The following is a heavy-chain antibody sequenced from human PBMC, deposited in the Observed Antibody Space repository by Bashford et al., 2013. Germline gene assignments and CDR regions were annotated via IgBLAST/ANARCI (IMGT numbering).Heavy chain of an antibody. V-gene: IGHV1-8*01. Sequence: ASVKVSCKASGYTFSSYDINWVRQAPGQGLEWMGWMNPNSGNTGYAQKFQGRVTMTRNTSISTAYMELSSLRSEDTAVYYCATRNITIFGVPPGFDPWGQGTLVTVSS. CDR3: ATRNITIFGVPPGFDP. CDR2: MNPNSGNT. D-gene: IGHD3-3*01. CDR1: GYTFSSYD. J-gene: IGHJ5*02.